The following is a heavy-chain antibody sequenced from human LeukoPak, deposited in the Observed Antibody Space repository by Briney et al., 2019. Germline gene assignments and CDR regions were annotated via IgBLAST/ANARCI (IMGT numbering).Heavy chain of an antibody. Sequence: GGSLRLSCAASGFTFSSYGMHWVRQAPGKGLEWVAFIRYDGSNKYYADSVKGRFTISRDNSKNTLYLQMNSLRAEDTAVYYCAKVPSFSSTVSWFDPWGQGTLVTVSS. CDR2: IRYDGSNK. CDR1: GFTFSSYG. V-gene: IGHV3-30*02. CDR3: AKVPSFSSTVSWFDP. D-gene: IGHD6-19*01. J-gene: IGHJ5*02.